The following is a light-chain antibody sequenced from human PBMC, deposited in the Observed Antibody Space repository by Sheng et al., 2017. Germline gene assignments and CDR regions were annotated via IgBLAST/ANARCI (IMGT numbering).Light chain of an antibody. CDR1: QSVSTGY. Sequence: VVLTQSPGTLSVSPGEWATLSCRASQSVSTGYLAWYQQKPGQAPRLLIYATSTRATGVPDRFSGRGSGTDFTLTISRLEPDDFAVYYCQHYGGSPPRITFGGGTKVEI. CDR3: QHYGGSPPRIT. V-gene: IGKV3-20*01. J-gene: IGKJ4*01. CDR2: ATS.